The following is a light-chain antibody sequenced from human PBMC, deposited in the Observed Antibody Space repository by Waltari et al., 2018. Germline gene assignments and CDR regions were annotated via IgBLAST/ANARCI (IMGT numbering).Light chain of an antibody. CDR2: GAS. V-gene: IGKV3-20*01. CDR3: QHYVRLLVT. J-gene: IGKJ1*01. CDR1: QSVGGT. Sequence: EIVLTQSPVTLSLSPVDTATLSCRASQSVGGTLAWYQQKSGQAPRLLIYGASIRATGVPDRFSGSGSGTEFSLTISRLEPEDFAVYYCQHYVRLLVTFGQGTKVEIK.